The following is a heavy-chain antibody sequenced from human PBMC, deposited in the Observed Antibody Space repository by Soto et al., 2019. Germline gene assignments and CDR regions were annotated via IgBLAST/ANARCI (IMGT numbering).Heavy chain of an antibody. CDR3: ARDTGDGTFDF. Sequence: ASVKVSCKASGYTFSSYAMHWVRQAPGQRLEWMGWINAGYGNTKSSQKFQDRVTISRDTSASTAYMELTSLRSEDTAVYYCARDTGDGTFDFWGQGALVTVSS. J-gene: IGHJ4*02. CDR1: GYTFSSYA. D-gene: IGHD7-27*01. V-gene: IGHV1-3*01. CDR2: INAGYGNT.